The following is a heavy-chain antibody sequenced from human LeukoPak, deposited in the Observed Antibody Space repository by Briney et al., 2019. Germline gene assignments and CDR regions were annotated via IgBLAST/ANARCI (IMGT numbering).Heavy chain of an antibody. J-gene: IGHJ4*02. V-gene: IGHV4-38-2*01. CDR3: ARRAYGDYFDY. CDR2: IYHSGST. Sequence: PSETLSLTCAVSGYSISSGYYWGWIRQPPGKGLEWIGSIYHSGSTYYNPSLKRRVTISVDTSKNQFSLKLSSVTAADTAVYYCARRAYGDYFDYWGQGTLVTVSS. D-gene: IGHD4-17*01. CDR1: GYSISSGYY.